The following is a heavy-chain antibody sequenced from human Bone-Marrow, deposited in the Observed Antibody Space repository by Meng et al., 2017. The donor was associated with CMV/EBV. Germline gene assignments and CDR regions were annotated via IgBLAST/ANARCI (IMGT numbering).Heavy chain of an antibody. Sequence: SVKVSCKASGGTFSSYAISWVRQAHGQGLEWMGGIIPIFGTANYAQKFQGRVTITTDESTSTAYMELSSLRSEDTAVYYCARGYLRVVVPAAPPRDDAFDIWGQGTMVTVSS. V-gene: IGHV1-69*05. D-gene: IGHD2-2*01. CDR1: GGTFSSYA. J-gene: IGHJ3*02. CDR2: IIPIFGTA. CDR3: ARGYLRVVVPAAPPRDDAFDI.